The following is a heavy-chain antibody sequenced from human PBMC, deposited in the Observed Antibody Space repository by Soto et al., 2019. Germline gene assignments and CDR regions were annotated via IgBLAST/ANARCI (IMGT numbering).Heavy chain of an antibody. J-gene: IGHJ5*02. CDR1: GDSVSSNSAA. CDR3: ARGWGLYSTSWYRFDP. V-gene: IGHV6-1*01. CDR2: TYYRSKWYN. Sequence: SQTLSLICAISGDSVSSNSAAWNWIRQSPSRGLEWLGRTYYRSKWYNDYAVSVKSRITITPDTSKNQFSLQLNSVTPEDTAVYYCARGWGLYSTSWYRFDPWGQGTLVTVSS. D-gene: IGHD6-13*01.